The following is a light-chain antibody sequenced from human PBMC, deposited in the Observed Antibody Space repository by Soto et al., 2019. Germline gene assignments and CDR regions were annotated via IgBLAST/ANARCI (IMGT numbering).Light chain of an antibody. V-gene: IGLV3-1*01. CDR2: QDS. CDR1: KLGDKY. CDR3: QAWDSRIPVV. J-gene: IGLJ2*01. Sequence: SYELTQPPSVSVSPGQTASITCSGDKLGDKYACWYQQKPGQSPVLVIYQDSKRPSGIPERFSGSNSGNTATLTISGTQAMDEADYYCQAWDSRIPVVFGGGTKLTV.